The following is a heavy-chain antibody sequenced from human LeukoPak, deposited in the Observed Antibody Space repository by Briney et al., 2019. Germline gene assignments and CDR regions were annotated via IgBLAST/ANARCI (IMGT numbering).Heavy chain of an antibody. CDR1: GFTFSNYW. Sequence: GGSLRLSCAASGFTFSNYWMHWVRQAPGKGLVWVSRINIDGSSTNNADSVKGRFTISRDDSKNTLYLQMNSLKTEDTAVYFCTTDGIRWYKYWGQGTLVTVSS. J-gene: IGHJ4*02. D-gene: IGHD4-23*01. CDR3: TTDGIRWYKY. CDR2: INIDGSST. V-gene: IGHV3-74*01.